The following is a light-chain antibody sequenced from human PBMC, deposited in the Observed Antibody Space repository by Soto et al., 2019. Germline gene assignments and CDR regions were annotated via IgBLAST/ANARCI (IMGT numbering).Light chain of an antibody. V-gene: IGKV1-5*01. Sequence: DIAMTQSPSTLSASVGDRVTITCRASQIIGTRLAWYQQKPGKAPKLLIYGASNLQSGVPSRFSGSGSGTEFTLTMSSLQPDDFATYYCQQYSGYWTFGQGTKVEI. CDR3: QQYSGYWT. CDR2: GAS. J-gene: IGKJ1*01. CDR1: QIIGTR.